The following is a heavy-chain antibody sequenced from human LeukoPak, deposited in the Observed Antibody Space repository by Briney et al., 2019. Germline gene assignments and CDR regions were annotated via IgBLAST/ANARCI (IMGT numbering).Heavy chain of an antibody. CDR3: AKVVVAAMYYFDY. CDR2: TSGSGSWT. J-gene: IGHJ4*02. V-gene: IGHV3-23*01. Sequence: GGSLRLSCAASGFSFSTYTMHWVRQAPGKGLEWVSATSGSGSWTYYADSVKGRFTISRDNSKNTLYLQMNSLRAEDTAVYYCAKVVVAAMYYFDYWGQGTLVTVSS. D-gene: IGHD2-15*01. CDR1: GFSFSTYT.